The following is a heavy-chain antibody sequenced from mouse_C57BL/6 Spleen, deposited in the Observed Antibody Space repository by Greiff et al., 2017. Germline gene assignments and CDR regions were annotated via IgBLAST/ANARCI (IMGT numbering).Heavy chain of an antibody. CDR1: GYTFTDYY. V-gene: IGHV1-76*01. D-gene: IGHD1-1*01. J-gene: IGHJ2*01. CDR3: ARTTTVVNYFDY. CDR2: IYPGSGNT. Sequence: QVQLQQSGAELVRPGASVKLSCKASGYTFTDYYINWVKQRPGQGLEWIARIYPGSGNTYYNEKFKGKATLTAEKSSSTAYMQLSSLTSEDSAVYFCARTTTVVNYFDYWGQGTTLTVSS.